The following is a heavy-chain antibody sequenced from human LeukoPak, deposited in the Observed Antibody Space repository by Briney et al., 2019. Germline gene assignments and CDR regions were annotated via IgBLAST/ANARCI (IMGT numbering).Heavy chain of an antibody. V-gene: IGHV4-34*01. CDR3: ARDEDSSSWYHWFDP. Sequence: PSETLSLTCAVYGGSFSGYYWSWIRQPPGKGLEWIGEINHSGSTNYNPSLKSRVTISVDTSKNQFSLKLSSVTAADTAVYYCARDEDSSSWYHWFDPWGQGTLVTVSS. CDR1: GGSFSGYY. D-gene: IGHD6-13*01. J-gene: IGHJ5*02. CDR2: INHSGST.